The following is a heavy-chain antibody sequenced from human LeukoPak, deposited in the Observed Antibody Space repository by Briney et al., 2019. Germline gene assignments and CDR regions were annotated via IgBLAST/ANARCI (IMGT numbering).Heavy chain of an antibody. V-gene: IGHV4-59*01. CDR2: IYYSGST. CDR1: GGSISSYY. J-gene: IGHJ4*02. D-gene: IGHD6-19*01. Sequence: SETLSLTCTVSGGSISSYYWSWIRQPPGKGLEWIGYIYYSGSTIYNPSLKSRVTISVDTSKNQFSLKLSSVTAADTAVYYCASTPLIAVDGPYYFDYWGQGTLFTVSS. CDR3: ASTPLIAVDGPYYFDY.